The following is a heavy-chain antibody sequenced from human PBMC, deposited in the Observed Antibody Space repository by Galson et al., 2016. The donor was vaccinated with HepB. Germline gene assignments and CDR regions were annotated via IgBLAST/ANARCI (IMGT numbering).Heavy chain of an antibody. D-gene: IGHD3-10*01. Sequence: TLSLTCTVSGGSISSDGRYWSWIRQHPGKGLEWIGYIYYSGSNYYNPSLKSRVTIPVDTSKNQFSLRLSSVTAADTAVYYCAREELGRWGPGFDYWGQGTLVTVSS. CDR2: IYYSGSN. J-gene: IGHJ4*02. CDR3: AREELGRWGPGFDY. V-gene: IGHV4-31*03. CDR1: GGSISSDGRY.